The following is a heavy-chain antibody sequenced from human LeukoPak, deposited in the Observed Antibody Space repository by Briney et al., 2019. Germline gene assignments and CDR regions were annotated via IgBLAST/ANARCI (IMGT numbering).Heavy chain of an antibody. CDR2: INPNSGGT. J-gene: IGHJ5*02. CDR1: GYAFTSYG. CDR3: AREVSAPTGVWFDP. D-gene: IGHD1-14*01. Sequence: ASVKVSCKASGYAFTSYGISWLRQAPGQGLEWMGWINPNSGGTNYAQKFQGRVTMTRDTSISTAYMELSRLSSDDTAVYYCAREVSAPTGVWFDPWGQGTLVTVSS. V-gene: IGHV1-2*02.